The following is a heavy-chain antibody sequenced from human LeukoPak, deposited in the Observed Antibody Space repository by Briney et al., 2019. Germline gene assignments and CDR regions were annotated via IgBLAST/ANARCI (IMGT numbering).Heavy chain of an antibody. CDR2: IYYSGST. Sequence: PSETLSLTCTVSGGSISSYYWSWIRQPPGKGLEWIGYIYYSGSTNYNPSLKSRVTISVDTSKNQFSLKLSSVTAADTAVYYCAREDGPPGVYYDFWSGPYYYYMDVWGKGTTVTVS. CDR1: GGSISSYY. D-gene: IGHD3-3*01. CDR3: AREDGPPGVYYDFWSGPYYYYMDV. J-gene: IGHJ6*03. V-gene: IGHV4-59*01.